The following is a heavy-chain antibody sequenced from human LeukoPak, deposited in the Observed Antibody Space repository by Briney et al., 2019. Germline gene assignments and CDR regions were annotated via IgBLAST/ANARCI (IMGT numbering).Heavy chain of an antibody. CDR1: GYTFTNYA. Sequence: ASVKVSCKASGYTFTNYAMNWVRQAPGQGLEWMGWINTNTGNPTYAQGFTGRFVFSLDTSVSTAYLQISSLKAEDTAVYYCAREPSHYYDSSGYYGDYWGQGTLVTVSS. CDR3: AREPSHYYDSSGYYGDY. D-gene: IGHD3-22*01. CDR2: INTNTGNP. J-gene: IGHJ4*02. V-gene: IGHV7-4-1*02.